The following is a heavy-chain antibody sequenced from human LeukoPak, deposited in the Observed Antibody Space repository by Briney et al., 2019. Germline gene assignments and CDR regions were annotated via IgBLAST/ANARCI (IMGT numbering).Heavy chain of an antibody. CDR3: ARDKAVTTEVTQHFQH. D-gene: IGHD4-23*01. CDR1: GYTFTNYG. J-gene: IGHJ1*01. Sequence: GALVKVSCKASGYTFTNYGISWVRQAPGQGLEWMGWISAYNGYTDYAQKLQFRVTMTTDTSTSTAYMELRSLRSDDTAVYYCARDKAVTTEVTQHFQHWGQGTLVTVSS. CDR2: ISAYNGYT. V-gene: IGHV1-18*01.